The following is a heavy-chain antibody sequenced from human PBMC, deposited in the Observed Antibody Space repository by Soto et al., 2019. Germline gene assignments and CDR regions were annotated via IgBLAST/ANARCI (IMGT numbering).Heavy chain of an antibody. V-gene: IGHV3-74*01. CDR3: ARLYDFWSGSYYYYYGMDV. CDR2: INSDGSST. D-gene: IGHD3-3*01. J-gene: IGHJ6*02. CDR1: GFTFSSYW. Sequence: EVQLVESGGGLVQPGGSLRLSCAASGFTFSSYWMHWVRQAPGKGLVWVSRINSDGSSTSYADSVKGRFTISRDNAKNPLYLQMNSLRAEDTAVYYCARLYDFWSGSYYYYYGMDVWGQGTTVTVSS.